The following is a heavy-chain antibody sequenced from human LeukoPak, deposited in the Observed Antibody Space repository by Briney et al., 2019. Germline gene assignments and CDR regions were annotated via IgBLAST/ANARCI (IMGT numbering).Heavy chain of an antibody. J-gene: IGHJ3*02. CDR2: IYRSGGT. V-gene: IGHV4-39*07. D-gene: IGHD2-15*01. CDR3: ARGISRYCSGGSCYATNDAFDI. CDR1: GGSISSSSYY. Sequence: SETLSLTCTVSGGSISSSSYYWGWIRQPPGKGLEWIGRIYRSGGTNYNPSLESRVTISVDTSKNQFSLKLSSVTAADTAVYYCARGISRYCSGGSCYATNDAFDIWGQGTMVTVSS.